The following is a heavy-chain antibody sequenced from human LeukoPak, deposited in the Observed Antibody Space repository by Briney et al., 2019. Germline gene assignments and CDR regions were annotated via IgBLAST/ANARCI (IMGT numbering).Heavy chain of an antibody. CDR3: ASEGYCSGGSCNNFDY. Sequence: GGSLRLSCAASGFTFSSYSMNWVRQAPGKGLEWVSSISSSSSSYICYADSVKGRFTISRDNAKNSLYLQMNSLRAEDTAVYYCASEGYCSGGSCNNFDYWGQGTLVTVSS. CDR2: ISSSSSSYI. V-gene: IGHV3-21*01. CDR1: GFTFSSYS. D-gene: IGHD2-15*01. J-gene: IGHJ4*02.